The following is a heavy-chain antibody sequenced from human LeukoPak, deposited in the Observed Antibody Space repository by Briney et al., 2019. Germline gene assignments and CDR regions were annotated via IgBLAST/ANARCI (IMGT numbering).Heavy chain of an antibody. J-gene: IGHJ4*02. Sequence: GGSLRLSCAASGFTVSSNYMSWVRQAPGKGLEWVSVIYSGGSTYYADSVKGRFTISRDNSKNTLYLQMNSLRAEDTAVYYCARVPSSGYYYFDYWGQGTLVTVSS. V-gene: IGHV3-66*02. CDR2: IYSGGST. CDR3: ARVPSSGYYYFDY. CDR1: GFTVSSNY. D-gene: IGHD3-22*01.